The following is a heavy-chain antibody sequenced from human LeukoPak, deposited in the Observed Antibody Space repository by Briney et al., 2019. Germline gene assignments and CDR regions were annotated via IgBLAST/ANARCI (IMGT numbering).Heavy chain of an antibody. CDR1: GFTFSSYG. CDR3: ATDGGDIVVVPAADTDY. CDR2: IRYDGSNK. D-gene: IGHD2-2*01. V-gene: IGHV3-30*02. J-gene: IGHJ4*02. Sequence: GGSLRLSCAASGFTFSSYGMHWVRQAPGKGLEWVAFIRYDGSNKYYADSVKGRFTISRDNSKNTLYLQMNSLRAEDTAVYYCATDGGDIVVVPAADTDYWGQGTLVTVSS.